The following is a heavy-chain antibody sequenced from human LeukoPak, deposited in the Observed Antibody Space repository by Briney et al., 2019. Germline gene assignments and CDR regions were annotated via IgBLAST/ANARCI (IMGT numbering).Heavy chain of an antibody. CDR1: GYTFTSYG. J-gene: IGHJ4*02. V-gene: IGHV1-69*13. CDR2: IIPIFGTA. D-gene: IGHD2-21*02. Sequence: SVKVSCKASGYTFTSYGISWVRQAPGQGLEWMGGIIPIFGTANYAQKFQGRVTITADESTSTAYMELSSLRSEDTAVYYCAIVVVTAIMYWGQGTLVTVSS. CDR3: AIVVVTAIMY.